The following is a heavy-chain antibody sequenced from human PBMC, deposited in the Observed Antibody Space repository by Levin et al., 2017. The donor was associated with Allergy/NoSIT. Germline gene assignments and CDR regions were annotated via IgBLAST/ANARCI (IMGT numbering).Heavy chain of an antibody. V-gene: IGHV3-30-3*01. CDR1: GFTFSSYA. D-gene: IGHD1-26*01. CDR3: ARSKWEAEADY. CDR2: ISYDGSNK. Sequence: GGSLRLSCAASGFTFSSYAMHWVRQAPGKGLEWVAVISYDGSNKYYADSVKGRFTISRDNSKNTLYLQMNSLRAEDTAVYYCARSKWEAEADYWGQGTLVTVSS. J-gene: IGHJ4*02.